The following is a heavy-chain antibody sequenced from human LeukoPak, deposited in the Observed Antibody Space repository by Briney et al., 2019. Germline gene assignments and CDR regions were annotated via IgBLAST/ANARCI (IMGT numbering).Heavy chain of an antibody. Sequence: SETLSLTCTVSGGSISSSSYYWGWIRQPPGKGLEWIGSIYYSGSTYYNPSLKSRVTISVDTSKNQFSLKLSSVTAADTAVYYCARGPYSSGWYIRGWFDPWGQGTLVTVSS. J-gene: IGHJ5*02. D-gene: IGHD6-19*01. CDR1: GGSISSSSYY. CDR2: IYYSGST. CDR3: ARGPYSSGWYIRGWFDP. V-gene: IGHV4-39*07.